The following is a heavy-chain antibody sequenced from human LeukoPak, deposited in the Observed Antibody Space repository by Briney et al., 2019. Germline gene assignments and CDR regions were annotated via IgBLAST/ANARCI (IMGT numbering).Heavy chain of an antibody. CDR3: ARQVTIYDVFDI. CDR1: GFTFSSYS. D-gene: IGHD2-2*01. J-gene: IGHJ3*02. V-gene: IGHV3-21*04. Sequence: GGSLRLSCAASGFTFSSYSMNWVRQAPGKGLEWVSSISSSSSYIYYADSVKGRFTISRDNAKNSLYLQMNSLRVEDTALYYCARQVTIYDVFDIWGQGTMVTVSS. CDR2: ISSSSSYI.